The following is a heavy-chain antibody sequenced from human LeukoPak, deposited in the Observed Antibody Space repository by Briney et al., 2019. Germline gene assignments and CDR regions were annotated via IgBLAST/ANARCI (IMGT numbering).Heavy chain of an antibody. J-gene: IGHJ4*02. D-gene: IGHD5-12*01. Sequence: GGSLRLSCAVSGFSFSNYYMSWARQAPGKGLEWVANINKNGSEKNYVDSVKGRFTISRDNAKNKLYLQMNSLRAEDTGVYYCTTIRPDYWGQGTLVTVSS. CDR3: TTIRPDY. CDR1: GFSFSNYY. CDR2: INKNGSEK. V-gene: IGHV3-7*01.